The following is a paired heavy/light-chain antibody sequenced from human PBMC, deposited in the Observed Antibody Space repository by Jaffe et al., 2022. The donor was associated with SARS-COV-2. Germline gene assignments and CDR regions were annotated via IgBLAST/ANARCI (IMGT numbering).Heavy chain of an antibody. J-gene: IGHJ6*02. CDR2: IYSGGST. Sequence: EVQLVESGGGLIQPGGSLRLSCAASGFSVSSNYMSWVRQSPGKGLEWVSIIYSGGSTYYADSVKGRFTISRDNSKNTLYLQMNSLRAEDTAVYYCARDQSRYSYGYYYGMDVWGQGTTVTVSS. CDR3: ARDQSRYSYGYYYGMDV. D-gene: IGHD5-18*01. CDR1: GFSVSSNY. V-gene: IGHV3-53*01.
Light chain of an antibody. V-gene: IGLV2-8*01. J-gene: IGLJ1*01. Sequence: QSALTQPPSASGSPGQSVTISCTGTSSDVGGYNYVSWYQLHPGKAPKLMIYEVNKRPSGVPDRFSGSKSGNTASLTVSGLQAEDEADYYCSSYAGSNNFGVFGTGTKVTVL. CDR2: EVN. CDR1: SSDVGGYNY. CDR3: SSYAGSNNFGV.